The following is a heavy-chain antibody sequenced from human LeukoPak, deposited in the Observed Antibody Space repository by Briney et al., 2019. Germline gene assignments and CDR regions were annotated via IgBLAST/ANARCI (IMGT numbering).Heavy chain of an antibody. CDR3: ASLRLGYCSGGSCYPRPNDAFDI. D-gene: IGHD2-15*01. Sequence: ASETLSLTCAVYGGSFSGYYWSWIRQPPGKGLEWFAEINHSGSTNYNPSLKSRVTISVDTSKNQFSLKLSSVTAADTAVYYCASLRLGYCSGGSCYPRPNDAFDIWGQGTMVTVSS. CDR1: GGSFSGYY. J-gene: IGHJ3*02. CDR2: INHSGST. V-gene: IGHV4-34*01.